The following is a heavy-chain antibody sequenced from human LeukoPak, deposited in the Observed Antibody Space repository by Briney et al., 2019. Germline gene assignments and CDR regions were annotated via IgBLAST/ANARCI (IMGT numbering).Heavy chain of an antibody. V-gene: IGHV5-51*01. CDR2: IYPTDSDT. CDR3: ARQGYNNGWLPFDY. Sequence: KVGESLKISCKGSGYSFTSHWIGWVRQTPGKGLEWMGIIYPTDSDTRYNPSFQGQVTFSADRSISTAYLQWSSLQASDTAIYYCARQGYNNGWLPFDYWGQGTLVTVSS. D-gene: IGHD6-19*01. CDR1: GYSFTSHW. J-gene: IGHJ4*02.